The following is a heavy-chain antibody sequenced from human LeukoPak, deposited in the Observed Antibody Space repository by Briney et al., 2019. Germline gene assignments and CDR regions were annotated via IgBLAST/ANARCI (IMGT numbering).Heavy chain of an antibody. V-gene: IGHV4-34*01. Sequence: SETLSLTCAVYGGSFSGYYWSWIRQPPGKGLEWIGEINHSGSTNYNPSLKSRVTISVDTSKNQFSLKLSPVTAADTAVYYCARAGIAAAGTLHGMDVWGKGTTVTVSS. CDR3: ARAGIAAAGTLHGMDV. J-gene: IGHJ6*04. D-gene: IGHD6-13*01. CDR1: GGSFSGYY. CDR2: INHSGST.